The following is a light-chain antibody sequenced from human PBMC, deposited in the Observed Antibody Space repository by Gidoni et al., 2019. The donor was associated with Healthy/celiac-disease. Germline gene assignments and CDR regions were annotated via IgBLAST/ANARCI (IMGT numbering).Light chain of an antibody. CDR3: SSYTSSSNRV. V-gene: IGLV2-14*01. J-gene: IGLJ2*01. CDR1: SSDVGGYNY. CDR2: EVS. Sequence: QSALTQPASVSGSPGQSITISCTGTSSDVGGYNYVSWYQQNPGKAPKLMIYEVSNRPSGVSNRFSGSKSGNTASLTISGLQAEDEADYYCSSYTSSSNRVFGGGTKLTVL.